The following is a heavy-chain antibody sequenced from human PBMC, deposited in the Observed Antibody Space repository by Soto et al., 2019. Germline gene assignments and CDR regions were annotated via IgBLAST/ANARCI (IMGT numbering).Heavy chain of an antibody. V-gene: IGHV4-34*01. D-gene: IGHD2-8*02. J-gene: IGHJ4*02. CDR3: AREKITGLFDY. Sequence: SETLSLTCAVYGGSFSGYYWTWIRQPPGTGLEWIGEINHSGSTNYNPSLKSRVTISVDTSKNQFSLKLTSVTAADTAVYYCAREKITGLFDYWGQGTLVTVPQ. CDR1: GGSFSGYY. CDR2: INHSGST.